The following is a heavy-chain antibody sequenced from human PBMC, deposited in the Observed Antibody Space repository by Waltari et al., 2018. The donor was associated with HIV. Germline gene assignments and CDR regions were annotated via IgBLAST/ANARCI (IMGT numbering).Heavy chain of an antibody. CDR1: GGSISSSSYY. Sequence: QLQLQESGPGLVKPSETLSLTCTVSGGSISSSSYYWGWIRQPPGTGLEWIGSIYYSGSTYYNPSLKRRVTISVDTSKNQFSLKLSSVTAADTAVYYCASKYCSSTSCPGPNWFDPWGQGTLVTVSS. V-gene: IGHV4-39*07. D-gene: IGHD2-2*01. J-gene: IGHJ5*02. CDR3: ASKYCSSTSCPGPNWFDP. CDR2: IYYSGST.